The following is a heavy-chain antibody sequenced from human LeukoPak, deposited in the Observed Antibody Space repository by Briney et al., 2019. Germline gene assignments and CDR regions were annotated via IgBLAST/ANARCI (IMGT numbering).Heavy chain of an antibody. V-gene: IGHV5-51*01. D-gene: IGHD3-22*01. CDR1: GYSFTSYW. CDR2: IYPGDSDT. CDR3: ARGSRVFAHYDSSGYYSAFDI. Sequence: GESLKISCKGSGYSFTSYWIGWARQMPGKGLEWMGIIYPGDSDTKYSPSFQGQVTISADKSISTAYLQWSSLKASDTAMYYCARGSRVFAHYDSSGYYSAFDIWGQGTMVTVS. J-gene: IGHJ3*02.